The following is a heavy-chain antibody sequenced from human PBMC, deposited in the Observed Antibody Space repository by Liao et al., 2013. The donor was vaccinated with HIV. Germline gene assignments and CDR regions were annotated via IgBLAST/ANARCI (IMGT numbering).Heavy chain of an antibody. Sequence: QVQLQESGPRLVKPSETLSLTCTVSGGSMRTNYWSWIRQSPGKGLEWIGYFYHSGSTNYNPSLKSRVTMSVDTSKNQFSLKLSSVTAADTAVYYCARESRYCSSTSCYTFDPWGQGTLVTVSS. CDR2: FYHSGST. J-gene: IGHJ5*02. CDR3: ARESRYCSSTSCYTFDP. V-gene: IGHV4-59*12. CDR1: GGSMRTNY. D-gene: IGHD2-2*01.